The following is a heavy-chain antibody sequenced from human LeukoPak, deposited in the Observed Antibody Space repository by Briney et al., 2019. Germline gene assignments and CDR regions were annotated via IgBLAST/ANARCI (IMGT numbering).Heavy chain of an antibody. CDR3: ARESPIGGFDY. J-gene: IGHJ4*02. V-gene: IGHV1-69*05. D-gene: IGHD2-15*01. Sequence: SVKVSCKASGYTFTSYGISWVRQAPGQGLEWMGRIIPIFGTANYAQKFQGRVTITTDESTSTAYMELSSLRSEDTAVYYCARESPIGGFDYWGQGTLVTVSS. CDR1: GYTFTSYG. CDR2: IIPIFGTA.